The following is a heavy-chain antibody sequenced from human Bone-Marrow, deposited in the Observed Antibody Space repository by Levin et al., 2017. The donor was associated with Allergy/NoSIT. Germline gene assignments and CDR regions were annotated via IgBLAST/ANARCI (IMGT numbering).Heavy chain of an antibody. Sequence: GGSLRLSCATSKFMFDDYGMYWVRQAPGKGLEWVSGISWNSGKTHYADSVKGRFVISRDNAKNSLYLQMNSLKTEDTALYYCVKSLNTMTIHDGFDFWGQGTMVTVSA. D-gene: IGHD1/OR15-1a*01. V-gene: IGHV3-9*01. J-gene: IGHJ3*01. CDR1: KFMFDDYG. CDR3: VKSLNTMTIHDGFDF. CDR2: ISWNSGKT.